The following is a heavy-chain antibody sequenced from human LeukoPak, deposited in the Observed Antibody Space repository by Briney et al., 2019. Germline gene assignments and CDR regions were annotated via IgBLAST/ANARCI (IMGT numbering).Heavy chain of an antibody. Sequence: SETLSLTCTVSGGSISSSDSYWGWIRQPPGKGLEWIGSMYDSGSTYYNPSLKSRVTISVDTSKNQFSLKLNSVTAADTAVYYCARHPPRDCSSSSCYKRWFDPWGQGTLVTVSS. CDR3: ARHPPRDCSSSSCYKRWFDP. D-gene: IGHD2-2*02. CDR2: MYDSGST. V-gene: IGHV4-39*01. CDR1: GGSISSSDSY. J-gene: IGHJ5*02.